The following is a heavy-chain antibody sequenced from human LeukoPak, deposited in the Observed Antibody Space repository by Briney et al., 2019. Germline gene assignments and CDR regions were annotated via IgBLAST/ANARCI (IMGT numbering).Heavy chain of an antibody. Sequence: GGSLRLSCAASGFTLSSYWMSWVRQAPGKGLEWVANIKQDGSAIYYVDSVKGRFTLSRDNTKKSLYLQLNSLRAEDTAVYYCARDYYGSGPSAFDIWGQGTTVTVSS. CDR3: ARDYYGSGPSAFDI. CDR2: IKQDGSAI. CDR1: GFTLSSYW. J-gene: IGHJ3*02. V-gene: IGHV3-7*03. D-gene: IGHD3-10*01.